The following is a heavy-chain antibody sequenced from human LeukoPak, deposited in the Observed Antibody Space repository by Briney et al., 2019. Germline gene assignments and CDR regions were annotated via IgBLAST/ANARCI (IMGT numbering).Heavy chain of an antibody. J-gene: IGHJ2*01. Sequence: GESLKISCKGSGYSFTNDWIGWVRQMPGIGLKWMGIIYPGDSDTRYSPSFQGLVTISADKSISTAYLQWSSLRASDTAMYYCARRQNRRDSGMVLRYWYLDLWGRGTLVTVSS. V-gene: IGHV5-51*01. CDR2: IYPGDSDT. CDR3: ARRQNRRDSGMVLRYWYLDL. CDR1: GYSFTNDW. D-gene: IGHD2-8*01.